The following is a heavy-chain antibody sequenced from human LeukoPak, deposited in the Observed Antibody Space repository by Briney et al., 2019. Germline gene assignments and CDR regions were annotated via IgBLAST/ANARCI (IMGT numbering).Heavy chain of an antibody. Sequence: PGGSLRLSCAVSGFTFSSWWMTWVRQAPGKGLEWVANIKQDGSEKNYVDSVKGRFTISRDNAKNSLDLQVNRLRAEDTAVYYCARGHIGMDVWGKGTTVTVSS. D-gene: IGHD5-12*01. J-gene: IGHJ6*04. V-gene: IGHV3-7*01. CDR1: GFTFSSWW. CDR3: ARGHIGMDV. CDR2: IKQDGSEK.